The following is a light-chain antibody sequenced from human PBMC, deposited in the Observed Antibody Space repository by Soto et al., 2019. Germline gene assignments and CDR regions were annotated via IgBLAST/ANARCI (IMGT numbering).Light chain of an antibody. CDR3: PQRSNWWIT. J-gene: IGKJ5*01. Sequence: EVGLTQYQATLSLSPGERATLSCRASQSVSSYLAWYQQKPGQAPRLLIYDASNRATGIPARFSGSGSGTDFTLTISSLEPEDFAVYYCPQRSNWWITFGQGTLLAIK. CDR1: QSVSSY. CDR2: DAS. V-gene: IGKV3-11*01.